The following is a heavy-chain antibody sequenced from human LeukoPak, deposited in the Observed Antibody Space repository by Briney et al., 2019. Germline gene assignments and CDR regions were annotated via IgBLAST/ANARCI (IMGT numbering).Heavy chain of an antibody. V-gene: IGHV3-66*01. J-gene: IGHJ4*02. CDR3: ARDEYYYDGSAYHYYFDY. Sequence: PGGSLRLSCVASGFTLSSNYMSWVRQAPGKGLEWVSVIYSGGSTYYADSVKGGFTISRDNSKNTMYLQMNSLRAEDSAVYYCARDEYYYDGSAYHYYFDYWGQGTLVTVSS. CDR1: GFTLSSNY. D-gene: IGHD3-22*01. CDR2: IYSGGST.